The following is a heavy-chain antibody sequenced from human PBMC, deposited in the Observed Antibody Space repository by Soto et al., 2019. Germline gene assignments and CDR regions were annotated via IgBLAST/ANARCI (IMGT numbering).Heavy chain of an antibody. V-gene: IGHV1-18*01. J-gene: IGHJ4*02. CDR2: ISAYNGNT. Sequence: QVQLLQSGAEVKKPGASVKVSCKASGYTFTSYGISWVRQAPGQGLEWMGWISAYNGNTNHAQKLQGRVTMTTDTSTITAYMELRSLRSDYTGVYYCARDWGYGSRSHWGQGTLVIVSS. CDR1: GYTFTSYG. D-gene: IGHD3-10*01. CDR3: ARDWGYGSRSH.